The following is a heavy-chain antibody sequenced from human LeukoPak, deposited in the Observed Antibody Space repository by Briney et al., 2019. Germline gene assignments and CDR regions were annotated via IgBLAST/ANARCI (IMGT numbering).Heavy chain of an antibody. J-gene: IGHJ4*02. Sequence: GGSLRLSCAASGFTFSSYAMTWVRQTPGKGLEWVSYISSSGSTIYYADSVKGRFTISRDNAKNSLYLQMNSLRAEDTAVYYCARVTGKDYYDSSGPHVDYWGQGTLVTVSS. CDR1: GFTFSSYA. D-gene: IGHD3-22*01. CDR3: ARVTGKDYYDSSGPHVDY. V-gene: IGHV3-48*04. CDR2: ISSSGSTI.